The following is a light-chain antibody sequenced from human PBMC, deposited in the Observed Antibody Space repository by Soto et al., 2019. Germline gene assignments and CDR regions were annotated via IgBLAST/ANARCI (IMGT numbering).Light chain of an antibody. CDR3: QEYAGPPPIT. CDR2: DAS. V-gene: IGKV3-20*01. CDR1: QSVRSAR. J-gene: IGKJ5*01. Sequence: EIVLTQSPDTQSLSPGERATLSCRASQSVRSARLAWYQQKRGQAPRLVIFDASFRASGIPERFRGSGSGTDFTLTITRLEPEDFAVYYCQEYAGPPPITFGRGTRLEIK.